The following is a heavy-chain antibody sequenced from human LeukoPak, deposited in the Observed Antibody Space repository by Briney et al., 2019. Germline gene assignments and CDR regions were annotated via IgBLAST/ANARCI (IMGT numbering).Heavy chain of an antibody. Sequence: GGSLRLSCAASGFTVSSNYMSWVRQAPGKGLEWVSVIYSGGSTYYADSVKGRFTISRDNSKNTLYLQMNSLRAEDTAVYYCVREAVAGLAYYYYGMDVWGQGTTVTVSS. CDR2: IYSGGST. CDR1: GFTVSSNY. CDR3: VREAVAGLAYYYYGMDV. J-gene: IGHJ6*02. V-gene: IGHV3-66*01. D-gene: IGHD6-19*01.